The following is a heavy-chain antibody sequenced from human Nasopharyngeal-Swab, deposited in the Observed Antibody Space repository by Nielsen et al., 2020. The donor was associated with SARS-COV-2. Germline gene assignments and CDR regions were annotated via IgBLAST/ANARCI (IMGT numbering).Heavy chain of an antibody. Sequence: VRQAPGKGLEWVGHIKSKTDGGTTDYAAPVKGRFTISRDDSKNTLYLQMNSLKTEDTAVYYCTTDGTTTVTTWVDVWGKGTTVTVSS. CDR3: TTDGTTTVTTWVDV. D-gene: IGHD4-17*01. V-gene: IGHV3-15*07. J-gene: IGHJ6*04. CDR2: IKSKTDGGTT.